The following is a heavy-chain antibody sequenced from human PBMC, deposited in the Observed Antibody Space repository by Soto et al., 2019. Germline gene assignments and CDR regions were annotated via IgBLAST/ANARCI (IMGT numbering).Heavy chain of an antibody. CDR2: MSGSGGTA. CDR1: GFTFSSYA. J-gene: IGHJ4*02. D-gene: IGHD3-3*01. CDR3: AKGPIFGVENIYDY. V-gene: IGHV3-23*01. Sequence: EVQLLGSGGGLIQPGGSLRLSCAASGFTFSSYAMSWVRQAPGKGLEWVSGMSGSGGTAYYRDSGKGRFTISRDNSKQTLYLQMNSLRAEDTALYYCAKGPIFGVENIYDYWGQGTLVTVSS.